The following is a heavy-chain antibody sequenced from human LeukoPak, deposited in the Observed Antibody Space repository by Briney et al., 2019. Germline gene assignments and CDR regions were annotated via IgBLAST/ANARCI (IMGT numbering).Heavy chain of an antibody. CDR1: GGSFSGYY. J-gene: IGHJ4*02. D-gene: IGHD1-14*01. Sequence: KPSETLSLTCAVYGGSFSGYYWSWIRQPPGKGLEWIGEINHSGSTNYNPSLKSRVTISVDTSKNQFSLKLSSVTAADTAVYYCARVRTWYYFDYWGQGALVTVSS. V-gene: IGHV4-34*01. CDR2: INHSGST. CDR3: ARVRTWYYFDY.